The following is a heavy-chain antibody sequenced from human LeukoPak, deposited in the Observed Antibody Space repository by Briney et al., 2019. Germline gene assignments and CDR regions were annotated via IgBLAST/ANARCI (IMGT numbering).Heavy chain of an antibody. CDR1: GFTFSSHS. D-gene: IGHD2-15*01. Sequence: PGGSLRLSCAASGFTFSSHSMNWVRQAPGKGLEWVSSISTSSSYIYYADSVKGRFTISRDNAKNSLYLQMNSLRAEDTAVYYCAKGGGRYCSGGSCSTFDYWGQGTLVTVSS. J-gene: IGHJ4*02. CDR2: ISTSSSYI. V-gene: IGHV3-21*01. CDR3: AKGGGRYCSGGSCSTFDY.